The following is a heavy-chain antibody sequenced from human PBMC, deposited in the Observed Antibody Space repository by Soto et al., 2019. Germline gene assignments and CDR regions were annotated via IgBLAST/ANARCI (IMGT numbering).Heavy chain of an antibody. Sequence: RLSLSLSCAASGFILSNAWMSWVRQAPGKVLEWVGRIKSKADGGTTNYAAPVKGRFNISRDGSKNTLYLQMNGLKTEDTAVYYCTTGWSRKDYWGQGTLVTVSS. J-gene: IGHJ4*02. V-gene: IGHV3-15*01. CDR2: IKSKADGGTT. CDR3: TTGWSRKDY. D-gene: IGHD3-3*01. CDR1: GFILSNAW.